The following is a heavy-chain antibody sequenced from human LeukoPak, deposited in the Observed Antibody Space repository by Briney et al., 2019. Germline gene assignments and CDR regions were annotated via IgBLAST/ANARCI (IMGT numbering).Heavy chain of an antibody. CDR2: IGTTGDT. Sequence: GGSLRLSCAASGFTFTTYDMHWVRQATGKGLEWVSAIGTTGDTYYPGSVKGRFTISRENAKNSLYLQMNSLRAGDTAVYYCARDRGAGHMDVWGKGTTVTISS. V-gene: IGHV3-13*01. J-gene: IGHJ6*03. D-gene: IGHD4/OR15-4a*01. CDR1: GFTFTTYD. CDR3: ARDRGAGHMDV.